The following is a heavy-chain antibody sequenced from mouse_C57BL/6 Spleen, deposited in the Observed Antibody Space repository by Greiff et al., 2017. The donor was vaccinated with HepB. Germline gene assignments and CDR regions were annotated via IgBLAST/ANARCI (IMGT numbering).Heavy chain of an antibody. V-gene: IGHV5-17*01. CDR2: ISSGSSTI. D-gene: IGHD2-3*01. J-gene: IGHJ2*01. CDR1: GFTFSDYG. CDR3: AEDGYLDY. Sequence: EVQLVESGGGLVKPGGSLKLSCAASGFTFSDYGMHWVRQAPEKGLEWVAYISSGSSTIYYADTVKGRFTISRDNAKNTLFLQMTSLRSEDTAMYYCAEDGYLDYWGQGTALTVSS.